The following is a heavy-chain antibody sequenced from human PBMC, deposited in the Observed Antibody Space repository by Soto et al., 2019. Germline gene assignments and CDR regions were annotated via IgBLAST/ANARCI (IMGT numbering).Heavy chain of an antibody. CDR2: ISHDGSNK. J-gene: IGHJ4*02. D-gene: IGHD1-26*01. CDR1: GFSFSNYG. Sequence: QVQLVESGGGVVQPGRSLRLSCAASGFSFSNYGIHWVRQAPGKGLEWVALISHDGSNKNYADSVKGRFTISRDNSKNTLYLQMNSLRVEDTAVYYCAKDSSSGSIDYWGQGTLVTVSS. CDR3: AKDSSSGSIDY. V-gene: IGHV3-30*18.